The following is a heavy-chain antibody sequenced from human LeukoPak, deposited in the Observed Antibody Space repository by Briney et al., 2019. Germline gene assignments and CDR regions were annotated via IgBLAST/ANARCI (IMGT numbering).Heavy chain of an antibody. V-gene: IGHV4-61*01. Sequence: SETLSLTCTVSGGSVSSGSYYWSWIRQPPGKGLEWIRYIYYSGSTNYNPSLKSRVTISVDTSKNQFSLKLSSVTAADTAVFYCARGYYYDSSGYYYTFDIWGQGTMVTVSS. J-gene: IGHJ3*02. CDR3: ARGYYYDSSGYYYTFDI. CDR2: IYYSGST. D-gene: IGHD3-22*01. CDR1: GGSVSSGSYY.